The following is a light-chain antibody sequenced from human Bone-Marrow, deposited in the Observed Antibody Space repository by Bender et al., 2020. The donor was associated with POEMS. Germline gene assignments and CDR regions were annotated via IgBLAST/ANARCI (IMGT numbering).Light chain of an antibody. CDR3: SSYTSSTTLV. CDR1: TSDIGTYKL. J-gene: IGLJ2*01. CDR2: DAT. Sequence: QSALTQPASVSGSPGQSITISCAGSTSDIGTYKLVSWYQQHPGKAPKLMIYDATKRPSDVSDRFSGSKSGNTASLTISGLQAEDEADYYCSSYTSSTTLVFGGGTKLTVL. V-gene: IGLV2-14*02.